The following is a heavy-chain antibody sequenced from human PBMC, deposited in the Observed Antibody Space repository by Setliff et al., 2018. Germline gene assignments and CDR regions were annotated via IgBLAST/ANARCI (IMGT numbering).Heavy chain of an antibody. Sequence: SETLSLTCTVSGGSISTSSYYWGWIRQPPGKGLEWIGSIYYSGSTYYNPSLKSRVTISVDTSKKQFSLKLSSVTASDTAVYYCARGPYNIYDRSGYGFTNWFDPWGQGILVTVSS. CDR1: GGSISTSSYY. D-gene: IGHD3-22*01. V-gene: IGHV4-39*07. CDR2: IYYSGST. J-gene: IGHJ5*02. CDR3: ARGPYNIYDRSGYGFTNWFDP.